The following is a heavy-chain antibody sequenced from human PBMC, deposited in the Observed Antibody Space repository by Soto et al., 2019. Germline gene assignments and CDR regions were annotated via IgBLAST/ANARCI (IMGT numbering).Heavy chain of an antibody. CDR3: AKEGSASGYSSGWYPYYFDY. V-gene: IGHV3-23*01. Sequence: EWVSAISGSGGSTYYADSVKGRFTISRDNSKNTLYLQMNSLRAEDTAVYYCAKEGSASGYSSGWYPYYFDYWGQGTLVTVSS. J-gene: IGHJ4*02. CDR2: ISGSGGST. D-gene: IGHD6-19*01.